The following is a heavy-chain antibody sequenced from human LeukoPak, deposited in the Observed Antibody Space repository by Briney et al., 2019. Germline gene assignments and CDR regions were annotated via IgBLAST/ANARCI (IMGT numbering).Heavy chain of an antibody. Sequence: GGSLRLSCAGSEFTFRSYSMHWVRQAPGKGLEWVSAISGSGGSTYCADSVKGRFTISRDNSKNTLYLQMNSLRAEDTAVYYCARVYLSQQLVPGLDYWGQGTLVTVSS. CDR2: ISGSGGST. CDR3: ARVYLSQQLVPGLDY. CDR1: EFTFRSYS. V-gene: IGHV3-23*01. D-gene: IGHD6-13*01. J-gene: IGHJ4*02.